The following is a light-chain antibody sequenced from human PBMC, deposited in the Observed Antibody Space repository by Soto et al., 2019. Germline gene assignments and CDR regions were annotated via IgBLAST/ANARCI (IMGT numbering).Light chain of an antibody. CDR1: SSNIGAGYD. Sequence: QSVLTQPPSVSGAPGQRVTISCTGSSSNIGAGYDIHWYHQFPGTAPKLLIYGINNRPSGVPHRFSGSRSGTPASLAITGLQAGDEADYYRQSYENGLRGSVFGGGTQLPVL. V-gene: IGLV1-40*01. J-gene: IGLJ3*02. CDR3: QSYENGLRGSV. CDR2: GIN.